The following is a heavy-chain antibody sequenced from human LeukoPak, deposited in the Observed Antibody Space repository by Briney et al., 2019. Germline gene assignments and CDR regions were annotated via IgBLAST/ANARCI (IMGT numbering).Heavy chain of an antibody. D-gene: IGHD2-2*01. V-gene: IGHV4-59*01. CDR2: IYYSGTT. J-gene: IGHJ3*02. CDR1: GGSISSYF. CDR3: ARSPRDQDAFDI. Sequence: SETLSLTCTVSGGSISSYFWSWIRQPPGKGLEWIGYIYYSGTTNYNPPLKSRVTISVDTSKNQFSLKLSSVTAADTAVYYCARSPRDQDAFDIWGQGTTVTVSS.